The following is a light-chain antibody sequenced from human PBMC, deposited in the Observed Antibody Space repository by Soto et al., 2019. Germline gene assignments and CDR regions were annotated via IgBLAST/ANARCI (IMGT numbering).Light chain of an antibody. CDR3: QHYNNWSFT. J-gene: IGKJ2*01. CDR1: QSVSSN. V-gene: IGKV3-15*01. CDR2: DAS. Sequence: EIQMTQSPATLSVSLGERATLSCRASQSVSSNLAWYQQKPGQAPTLLIYDASASADGIPVRFSGSRSGTEVTITISSLQSADYAGYYCQHYNNWSFTFGQGTKLEIK.